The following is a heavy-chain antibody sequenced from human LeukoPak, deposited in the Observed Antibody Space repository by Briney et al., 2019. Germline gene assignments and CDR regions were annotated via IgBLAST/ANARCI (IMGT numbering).Heavy chain of an antibody. V-gene: IGHV3-15*01. Sequence: GGSLRLSCAASGFTFSNAWMTWVRQAPGKGLEWVGHIKSNPDGGTTDYAAPVKGRFTISRDDSKNTLYLQMNALKTEDTAVYYCSTEGLAYCDGDCYSWGQGTLVTVSS. D-gene: IGHD2-21*02. CDR2: IKSNPDGGTT. CDR3: STEGLAYCDGDCYS. CDR1: GFTFSNAW. J-gene: IGHJ5*02.